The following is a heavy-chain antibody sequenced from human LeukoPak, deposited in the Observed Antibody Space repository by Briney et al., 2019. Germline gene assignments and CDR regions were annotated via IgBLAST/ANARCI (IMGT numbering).Heavy chain of an antibody. V-gene: IGHV1-46*01. D-gene: IGHD2-2*01. J-gene: IGHJ3*02. Sequence: ASVKVSCKASGYTFTSYCMHWVRQAPGQGLEWMGIINPSGGSTSYAQKFQGRVTMTRDTSTSTVYMELSSLRSEDTAVYYCARERQYQLLGGDAFDIWGQGTMVTVSS. CDR3: ARERQYQLLGGDAFDI. CDR2: INPSGGST. CDR1: GYTFTSYC.